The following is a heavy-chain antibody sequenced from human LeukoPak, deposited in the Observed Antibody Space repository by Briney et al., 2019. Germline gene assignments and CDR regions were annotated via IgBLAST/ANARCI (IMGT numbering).Heavy chain of an antibody. J-gene: IGHJ4*02. CDR2: ISGSGGST. CDR3: AKSPGYDNVWGSYRYFDY. V-gene: IGHV3-23*01. Sequence: QSGGSLRLSCAASGFTFSSYAMSWVRQAPGKGLEWVSAISGSGGSTYYADSVKGRFTISRDNSKNTLDLQMNSLRAEDTAVYYCAKSPGYDNVWGSYRYFDYWGQGTLVTVSS. D-gene: IGHD3-16*02. CDR1: GFTFSSYA.